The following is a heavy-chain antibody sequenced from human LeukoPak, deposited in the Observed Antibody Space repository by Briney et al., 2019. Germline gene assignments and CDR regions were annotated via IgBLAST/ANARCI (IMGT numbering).Heavy chain of an antibody. Sequence: VKPSETLSLTCTVSGGSISSYYWSWIRQPPGKGLEWIGYIYYSGSTNYNPSLKSRVTISVDTSKNQFSLKLSSVTAADTAVYYCASLVVPDPQEYDYSNFRGSWGQGTLVTVSS. V-gene: IGHV4-59*12. CDR1: GGSISSYY. CDR2: IYYSGST. D-gene: IGHD4-11*01. J-gene: IGHJ5*02. CDR3: ASLVVPDPQEYDYSNFRGS.